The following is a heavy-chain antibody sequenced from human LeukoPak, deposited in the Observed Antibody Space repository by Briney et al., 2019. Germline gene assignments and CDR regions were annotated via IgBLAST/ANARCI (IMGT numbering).Heavy chain of an antibody. D-gene: IGHD3-10*01. CDR2: ISTSNHYI. CDR1: GFTFSSYS. CDR3: ARAPYPYGSGSHHYFDY. Sequence: GGSLRLSCAASGFTFSSYSMTWVRQAPGKGLEWVSSISTSNHYIYYADSMKGRFTISRDNAKNSLYLQMSSLRAEDTAVYYCARAPYPYGSGSHHYFDYWGQGTLVTVSS. V-gene: IGHV3-21*01. J-gene: IGHJ4*02.